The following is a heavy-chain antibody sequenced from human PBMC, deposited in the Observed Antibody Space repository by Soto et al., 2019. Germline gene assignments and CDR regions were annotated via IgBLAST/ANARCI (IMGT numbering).Heavy chain of an antibody. CDR3: VPGIAAAVNWFDP. CDR1: GGSISSSSYY. J-gene: IGHJ5*02. Sequence: QLQLQESGPGLVKPTETLSLTCTVSGGSISSSSYYWGWIRQPPGKGLEWIGSIYYSGSTYYNPSLKSRVTISVDTSKNQFSLKLSPVSAADTAVYYCVPGIAAAVNWFDPWGQGTLVTVSS. V-gene: IGHV4-39*01. D-gene: IGHD6-13*01. CDR2: IYYSGST.